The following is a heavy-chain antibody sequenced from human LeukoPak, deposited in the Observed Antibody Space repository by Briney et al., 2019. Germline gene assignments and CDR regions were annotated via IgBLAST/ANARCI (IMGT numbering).Heavy chain of an antibody. Sequence: SQTLSLTCAISGDSLSTNSATWTWLRQSPSRGLEWLGRTYYRSKWNNDYAVSMKSRITINPDTSKNQFSLRLNSVTPEDTAVYYCARLVGASWFDSWGQGTLVTVSS. CDR2: TYYRSKWNN. V-gene: IGHV6-1*01. J-gene: IGHJ5*01. CDR3: ARLVGASWFDS. CDR1: GDSLSTNSAT. D-gene: IGHD1-26*01.